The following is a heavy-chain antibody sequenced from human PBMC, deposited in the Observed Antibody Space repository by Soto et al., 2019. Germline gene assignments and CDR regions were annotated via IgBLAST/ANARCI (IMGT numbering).Heavy chain of an antibody. D-gene: IGHD6-19*01. CDR3: ASLDTSPPAGSGRQDY. CDR2: INHSGST. J-gene: IGHJ4*02. CDR1: GGSFSGYY. V-gene: IGHV4-34*01. Sequence: PSETLSLTCAVYGGSFSGYYWSCIRQPPGKGLEWIGGINHSGSTNYNPSLKSRVTISVDTSKNQFSLKLSSVTAADTAVYYCASLDTSPPAGSGRQDYWGQGTMVTVSS.